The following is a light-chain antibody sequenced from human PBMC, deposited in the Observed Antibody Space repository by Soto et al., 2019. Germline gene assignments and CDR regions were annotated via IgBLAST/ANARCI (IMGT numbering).Light chain of an antibody. CDR3: QQRSDWPFT. V-gene: IGKV3-11*01. CDR1: QSIRNY. J-gene: IGKJ2*01. CDR2: DIS. Sequence: EIVLTQSPATLSLSPGERATLSCRASQSIRNYLAWYQQKPGQAPRLLIYDISNRATGIPARFSGSGSGTDLHLTISSLQPEAFAVYYCQQRSDWPFTFGQGTKLEIQ.